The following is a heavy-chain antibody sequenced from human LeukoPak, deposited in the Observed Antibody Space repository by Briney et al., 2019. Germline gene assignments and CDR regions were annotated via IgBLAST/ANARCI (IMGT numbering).Heavy chain of an antibody. CDR3: ASIAEPGTAFDI. CDR1: GFIFSSYN. V-gene: IGHV3-21*01. CDR2: ISSNYI. D-gene: IGHD6-13*01. J-gene: IGHJ3*02. Sequence: GGSLRLSCAASGFIFSSYNMNWVRQAPGKGLEWVSSISSNYIYYADSMKGRFTISRDNAKNSLYLQMNSLRAEDTAVYYCASIAEPGTAFDIWGQGTMVTVSS.